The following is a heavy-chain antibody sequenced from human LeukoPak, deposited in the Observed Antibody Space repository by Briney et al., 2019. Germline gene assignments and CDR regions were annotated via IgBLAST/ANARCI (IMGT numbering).Heavy chain of an antibody. Sequence: PSETLSLTCAVYGGSFSGYYWSWIRQPPGKGLEWIGEINHSGSTNYNPSLKSRVTISVDTSKNQFSLKLSSVTAADTAVYYCARRPGLTYDYWGQGTLVTVSS. CDR2: INHSGST. V-gene: IGHV4-34*01. D-gene: IGHD3-16*01. CDR1: GGSFSGYY. J-gene: IGHJ4*02. CDR3: ARRPGLTYDY.